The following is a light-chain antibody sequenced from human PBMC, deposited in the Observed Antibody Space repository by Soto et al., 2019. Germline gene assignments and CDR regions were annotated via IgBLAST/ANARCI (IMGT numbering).Light chain of an antibody. CDR3: SSYSTTSTLV. CDR2: DVS. Sequence: ALAQPASVSWSPGQSITISCTGTSSDVGGENYVSWYQQPPGRAPKLMIYDVSNRPSWVSNRFSGSKSGNTASLTISGLQAEDEADYYCSSYSTTSTLVFGSGTKVTVL. CDR1: SSDVGGENY. V-gene: IGLV2-14*03. J-gene: IGLJ1*01.